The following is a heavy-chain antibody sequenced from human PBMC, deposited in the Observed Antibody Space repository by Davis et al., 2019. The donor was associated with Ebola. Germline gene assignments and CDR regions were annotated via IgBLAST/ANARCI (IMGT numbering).Heavy chain of an antibody. J-gene: IGHJ5*02. CDR3: ARDPGSSWNNWFHP. D-gene: IGHD6-13*01. CDR1: GGSISSGDYY. CDR2: IYYSGST. V-gene: IGHV4-30-4*01. Sequence: SETLSLTCTVSGGSISSGDYYWSWIRQPPGKGLEWIGYIYYSGSTYYNPSLKSRVTISVDTSKNQFSLKLSSVTAADTAVYYCARDPGSSWNNWFHPWGQGTLVTVSS.